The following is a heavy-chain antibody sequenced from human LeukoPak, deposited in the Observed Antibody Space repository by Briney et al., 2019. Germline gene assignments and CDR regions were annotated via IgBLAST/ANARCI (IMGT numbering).Heavy chain of an antibody. CDR1: GFTFSSYW. J-gene: IGHJ3*02. CDR2: IKQDGSEK. CDR3: ARVGDIVATITNHDAFDI. D-gene: IGHD5-12*01. V-gene: IGHV3-7*03. Sequence: GGSLRLSCAASGFTFSSYWMSWVRQAPGKGLEWVANIKQDGSEKYYVDSVKGRFTISRDNSKNTLYLQMNSLRAEDTAVYYCARVGDIVATITNHDAFDIWGQGTMVTVSS.